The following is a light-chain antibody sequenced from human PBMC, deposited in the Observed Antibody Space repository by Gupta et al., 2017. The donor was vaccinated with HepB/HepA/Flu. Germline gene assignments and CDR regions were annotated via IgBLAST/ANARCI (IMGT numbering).Light chain of an antibody. V-gene: IGKV2-24*01. J-gene: IGKJ2*01. CDR3: MQKKQFPYN. CDR2: KNS. Sequence: DIVMTQTPLSSPVTLRKPASISCRSSQSRIDSDGNTHLTWIQQRPGQPRRLLIYKNSNRASGVPDRFSGSGAGTDFTLKISRGETEDVGVYYCMQKKQFPYNFGQGTKLEIK. CDR1: QSRIDSDGNTH.